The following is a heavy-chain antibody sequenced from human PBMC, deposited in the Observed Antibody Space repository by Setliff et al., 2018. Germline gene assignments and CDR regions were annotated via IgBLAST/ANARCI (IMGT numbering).Heavy chain of an antibody. CDR3: AKGGSTSCYTEADY. J-gene: IGHJ4*02. Sequence: RLSCEASGFTFTSYWMSWVRQAPGKGLEWVANIKQDGSEKYYVDSVKGRFAISRDNAKNSLYLQMLSLRAEDTAVYYCAKGGSTSCYTEADYWGQGTLVTVSS. D-gene: IGHD2-2*02. V-gene: IGHV3-7*03. CDR1: GFTFTSYW. CDR2: IKQDGSEK.